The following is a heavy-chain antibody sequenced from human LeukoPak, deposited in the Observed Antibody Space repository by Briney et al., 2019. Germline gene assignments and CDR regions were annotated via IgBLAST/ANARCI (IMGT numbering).Heavy chain of an antibody. CDR1: GLTFRNYW. CDR2: INPAGGTK. Sequence: GGSLRLSCAASGLTFRNYWMSWVRQAPGKGLEWVANINPAGGTKNYVDSARARFTISRDNAANSLYLQMNSLRTEDTAVYYCASTFPYCDVGTCALGGQGTLVTVSS. V-gene: IGHV3-7*01. J-gene: IGHJ4*02. CDR3: ASTFPYCDVGTCAL. D-gene: IGHD2-21*01.